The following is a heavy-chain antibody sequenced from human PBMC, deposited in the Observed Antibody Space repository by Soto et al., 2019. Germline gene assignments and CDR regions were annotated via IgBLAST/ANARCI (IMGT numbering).Heavy chain of an antibody. V-gene: IGHV4-61*01. J-gene: IGHJ4*02. D-gene: IGHD3-10*01. CDR2: IYYSGST. CDR3: ATGTRDPIKVRGVKLDY. Sequence: QVQLQESGPGLVKPSETLSLTCTVSGGSVSSGSYYWSWIRQPPGTGLEWIGYIYYSGSTNYNPALTSRVPISGDTSKNQFALNLSSVTAADTAVYYCATGTRDPIKVRGVKLDYWGQGTRVTFSS. CDR1: GGSVSSGSYY.